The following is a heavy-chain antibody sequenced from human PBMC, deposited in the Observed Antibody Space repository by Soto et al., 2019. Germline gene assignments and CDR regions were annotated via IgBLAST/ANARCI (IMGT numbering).Heavy chain of an antibody. D-gene: IGHD5-12*01. CDR3: ARPRRDGFNDAFDI. Sequence: GESLKISCEGTGYSFTNYWIGWVRQMSGKGLEWMGIIYPGDSDTRYSPSFQGQVTISADKSISTAYLQWSSLKASDTAMYYCARPRRDGFNDAFDIWGQGTTVTVSS. V-gene: IGHV5-51*01. J-gene: IGHJ3*02. CDR2: IYPGDSDT. CDR1: GYSFTNYW.